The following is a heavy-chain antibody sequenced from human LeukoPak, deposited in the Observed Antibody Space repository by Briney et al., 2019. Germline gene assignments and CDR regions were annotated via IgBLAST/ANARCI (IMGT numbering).Heavy chain of an antibody. CDR1: EFTFSDHY. D-gene: IGHD3-22*01. CDR3: AKRGVVIRVILVGFHKEAYYFDS. CDR2: ISPSAYST. J-gene: IGHJ4*02. V-gene: IGHV3-11*01. Sequence: GGSLRLSCAASEFTFSDHYVTWIRQSPGKGLEWISYISPSAYSTYYADSVKGRFSISRDHPKNTLYLQMNSLRVEDTAVYFCAKRGVVIRVILVGFHKEAYYFDSWGQGALVTVSS.